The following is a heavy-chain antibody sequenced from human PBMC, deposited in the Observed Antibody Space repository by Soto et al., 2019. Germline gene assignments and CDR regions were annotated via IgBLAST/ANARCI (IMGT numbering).Heavy chain of an antibody. CDR2: ISGSGGST. V-gene: IGHV3-23*01. D-gene: IGHD3-10*01. CDR1: GFTFSSYA. CDR3: AKALYGSGSYYNHYPDY. J-gene: IGHJ4*02. Sequence: GGSLRLSCAASGFTFSSYAMSWVRQAPGKGLEWVSAISGSGGSTYYADSVKGRFTISRDNSKNTLYLQMNSLRAEDTAVYYCAKALYGSGSYYNHYPDYWGQGTQVTVSS.